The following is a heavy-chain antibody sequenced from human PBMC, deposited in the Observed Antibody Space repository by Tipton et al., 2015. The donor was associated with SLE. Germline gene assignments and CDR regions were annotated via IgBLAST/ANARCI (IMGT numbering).Heavy chain of an antibody. J-gene: IGHJ6*03. CDR3: ARAFRETRTYYYYYMDV. D-gene: IGHD3-10*01. CDR1: GGSISSYY. Sequence: TLSLTCTVSGGSISSYYWSWIRQPPGKGLEWIGYIYYSGSTNYNPSLKSRVTISVDTSKNQFSLKLSSVTAADTAVHYCARAFRETRTYYYYYMDVWGKGTTVTVSS. V-gene: IGHV4-59*01. CDR2: IYYSGST.